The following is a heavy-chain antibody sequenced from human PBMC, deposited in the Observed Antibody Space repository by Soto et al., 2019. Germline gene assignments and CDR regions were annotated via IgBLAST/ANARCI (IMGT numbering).Heavy chain of an antibody. Sequence: PGGSLRLSCAASGLTLSSYAMSWVRQAQGKGLEWVSAISGSGGSTYYADSVKGRFTISRDNSKNTLYLQMNSLRAEDTAVYYCAKDHDLGELSVNLFDYWGQGTLVTVSS. D-gene: IGHD3-16*02. J-gene: IGHJ4*02. CDR1: GLTLSSYA. V-gene: IGHV3-23*01. CDR3: AKDHDLGELSVNLFDY. CDR2: ISGSGGST.